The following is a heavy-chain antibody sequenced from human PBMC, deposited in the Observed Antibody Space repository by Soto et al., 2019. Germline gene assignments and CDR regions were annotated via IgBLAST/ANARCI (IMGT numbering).Heavy chain of an antibody. J-gene: IGHJ4*02. V-gene: IGHV3-48*01. Sequence: EVQLVESGGDLVQPGGPLRLSCAALGLPLSTYSMNWVRRAPGKGLEWVSSISSSSTIYYADSVKGRFTISRDNVQNSLYLQMHSLRAEDTAVYYCARERGSGWTFDYWGQGTLVTVSS. CDR3: ARERGSGWTFDY. CDR2: ISSSSTI. CDR1: GLPLSTYS. D-gene: IGHD6-19*01.